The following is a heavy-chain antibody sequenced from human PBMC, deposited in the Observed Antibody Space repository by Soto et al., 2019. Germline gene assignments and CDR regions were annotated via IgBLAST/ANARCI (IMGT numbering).Heavy chain of an antibody. CDR2: ISGSGGST. J-gene: IGHJ4*02. Sequence: GGSLRLSCAASGFTFSSYAMSWVRQAPGKGLEWVSAISGSGGSTYYADSVKGRFTISSDNSKNTLYLQMNSLRAEDTAVYYCAKXXLXXFSPCFDYWGQGTLVTVSS. V-gene: IGHV3-23*01. CDR1: GFTFSSYA. CDR3: AKXXLXXFSPCFDY.